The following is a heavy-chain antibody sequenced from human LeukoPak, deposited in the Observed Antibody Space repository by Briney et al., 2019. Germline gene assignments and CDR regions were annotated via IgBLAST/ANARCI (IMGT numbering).Heavy chain of an antibody. CDR1: GLTVSSNY. CDR3: ARAPTFVAPHFDY. J-gene: IGHJ4*02. CDR2: LYAGGST. Sequence: PGGSLRLSCAASGLTVSSNYMTWVRQAQGKGLEWVSVLYAGGSTYYADSVKGRFTISRDNSKNTLYLQMNSLRAEDTAWYYYARAPTFVAPHFDYWGPGTLVTVSS. V-gene: IGHV3-53*01.